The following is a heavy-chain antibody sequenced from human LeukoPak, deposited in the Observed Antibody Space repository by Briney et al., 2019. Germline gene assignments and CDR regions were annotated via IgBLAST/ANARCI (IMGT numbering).Heavy chain of an antibody. Sequence: ASVEVSCKTSGYIFSSYGISWVRQAPGQGLEWMGWSSANNGNTNYAQKLQGRVTMTKDTSTNTAYMELGSLRVDDTAVYYCARDGYSYGYWMYYFDYWGQGTLVTVSS. J-gene: IGHJ4*02. CDR3: ARDGYSYGYWMYYFDY. V-gene: IGHV1-18*01. D-gene: IGHD5-18*01. CDR1: GYIFSSYG. CDR2: SSANNGNT.